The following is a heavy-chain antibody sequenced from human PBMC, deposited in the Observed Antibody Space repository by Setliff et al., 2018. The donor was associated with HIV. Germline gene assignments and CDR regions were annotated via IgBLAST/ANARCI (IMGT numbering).Heavy chain of an antibody. Sequence: PGESLKISCAASGFTFRTYGMHWVRQAPGKGLEWVAFISYGGNNKYYADSVKGRFTVSRDNSKNILFLQMDSLGVEDTGIYYCAKPTSGMYPRAFDLWGRGTVVTVSS. CDR1: GFTFRTYG. V-gene: IGHV3-30*18. D-gene: IGHD1-26*01. CDR2: ISYGGNNK. CDR3: AKPTSGMYPRAFDL. J-gene: IGHJ3*01.